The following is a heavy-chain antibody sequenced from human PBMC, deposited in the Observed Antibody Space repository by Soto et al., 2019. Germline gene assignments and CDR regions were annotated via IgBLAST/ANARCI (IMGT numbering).Heavy chain of an antibody. CDR3: ARDPRVGAGGAYFDY. Sequence: QVQLVQSGAEEKKPGASVKVSCKASGYTFTSYAMHWVRQAPGQRLEWMGWINAGNGNTKYSQKFQGRVTXTXXXAXXTAYMELSSLRSEDTAVYYCARDPRVGAGGAYFDYWGQGTLVTVSS. CDR2: INAGNGNT. V-gene: IGHV1-3*05. D-gene: IGHD1-26*01. CDR1: GYTFTSYA. J-gene: IGHJ4*02.